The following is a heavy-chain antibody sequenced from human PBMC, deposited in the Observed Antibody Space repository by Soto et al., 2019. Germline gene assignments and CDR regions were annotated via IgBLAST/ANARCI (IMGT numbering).Heavy chain of an antibody. CDR3: ARLYGDYAFDY. J-gene: IGHJ4*02. Sequence: PGGSLGLSCAASIFPFSIYSVNWVRQAPGKGLEWVSYISSSSTIYYADSVKGRFTISRDNAKNSLYLQMNSLRDEDTAVYYCARLYGDYAFDYWGQGTLVTVSS. D-gene: IGHD4-17*01. V-gene: IGHV3-48*02. CDR2: ISSSSTI. CDR1: IFPFSIYS.